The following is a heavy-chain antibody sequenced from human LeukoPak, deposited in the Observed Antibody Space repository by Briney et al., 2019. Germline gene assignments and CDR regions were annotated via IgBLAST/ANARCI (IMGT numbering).Heavy chain of an antibody. CDR1: GGSISGYY. J-gene: IGHJ5*02. CDR3: ARNPSGGVGWFDP. Sequence: SETLSLTCTVSGGSISGYYWSWIRQPPGKGLECIGYIYYSGSTNYNPSLKNRVTISVDTSRNQFSLKLSSVIAADTAVYYCARNPSGGVGWFDPWGQGTLVTVSS. D-gene: IGHD2-15*01. CDR2: IYYSGST. V-gene: IGHV4-59*08.